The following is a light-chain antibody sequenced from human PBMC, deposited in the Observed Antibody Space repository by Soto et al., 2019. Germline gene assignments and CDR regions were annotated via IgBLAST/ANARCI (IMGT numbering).Light chain of an antibody. CDR1: QSVSSN. CDR3: QQYNNWASYT. V-gene: IGKV3-15*01. J-gene: IGKJ2*01. CDR2: VPS. Sequence: EIVMTQSPATLSVSPGERATLSCRASQSVSSNLSWYQQKPGQAPRLLIYVPSTRATGIPARFSGSGSGTEFTLSISSLLSEDFAVYYCQQYNNWASYTFGQGTKLQIK.